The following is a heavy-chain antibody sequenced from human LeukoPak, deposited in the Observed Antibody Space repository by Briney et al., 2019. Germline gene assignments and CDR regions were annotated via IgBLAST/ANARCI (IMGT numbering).Heavy chain of an antibody. J-gene: IGHJ3*02. CDR3: ARDPNGDYIGAFDM. CDR2: IRGGGGSA. V-gene: IGHV3-23*01. D-gene: IGHD4-17*01. CDR1: GLTFSAYA. Sequence: PGGSLRLFCTASGLTFSAYAMMWVRQAPGKGPEWVSAIRGGGGSAFYADSVKGRFTISRDNYKYTLFLQMNSLRAEDTAVYYCARDPNGDYIGAFDMWGPGTMVTVSS.